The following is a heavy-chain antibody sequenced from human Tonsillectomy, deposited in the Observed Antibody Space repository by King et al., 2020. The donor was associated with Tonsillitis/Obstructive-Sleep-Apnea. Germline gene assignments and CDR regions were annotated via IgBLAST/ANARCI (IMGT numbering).Heavy chain of an antibody. D-gene: IGHD5-18*01. CDR2: IFYSGNT. CDR3: ARHRDTALGPFNY. CDR1: GDFITSSNLY. V-gene: IGHV4-39*01. Sequence: LQLQESGPGLVKPSETLSLTCSVSGDFITSSNLYWSWIRQPPGKGLEWIGSIFYSGNTFYNPSLKTRGSMSVDTSKNQFSLNLSSVTAADTAVYYCARHRDTALGPFNYWGQGTPVTVSS. J-gene: IGHJ4*02.